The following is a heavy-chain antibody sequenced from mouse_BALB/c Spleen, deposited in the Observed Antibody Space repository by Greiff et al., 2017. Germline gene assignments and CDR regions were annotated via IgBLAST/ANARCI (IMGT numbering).Heavy chain of an antibody. D-gene: IGHD2-4*01. V-gene: IGHV1-14*01. Sequence: EVQLQQSGPELVKPGASVKMSCKASGYTFTSYVMHWVKQKPGQGLEWIGYINPYNDGTKYNEKFKGKATLTSDKSSSTAYMELSSLTSEDSAVYYCAREELRAWFAYWGQGTLVTVSA. J-gene: IGHJ3*01. CDR2: INPYNDGT. CDR3: AREELRAWFAY. CDR1: GYTFTSYV.